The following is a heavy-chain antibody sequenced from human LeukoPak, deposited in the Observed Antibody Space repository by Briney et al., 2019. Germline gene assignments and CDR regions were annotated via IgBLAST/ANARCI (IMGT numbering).Heavy chain of an antibody. CDR3: ARTRGYSYGYEDY. CDR1: GYTFTGYY. CDR2: INPNSGGT. D-gene: IGHD5-18*01. J-gene: IGHJ4*02. V-gene: IGHV1-2*06. Sequence: ASVKVSCKASGYTFTGYYVHWVRQAPGQGLEWMGRINPNSGGTNYAQKFQGRVTMTRDTSISTAYMELSRLRSDDTAVYYCARTRGYSYGYEDYWGQGTLVTVSS.